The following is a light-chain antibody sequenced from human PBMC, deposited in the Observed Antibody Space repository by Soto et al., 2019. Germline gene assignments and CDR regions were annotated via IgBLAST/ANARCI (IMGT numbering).Light chain of an antibody. Sequence: DIQMTQSPTTLSASVGDRVIITCRASQRMSSWLAWYQQKPGIAPKLLIDDASSLEDGVPSRFSGSGSGTDFTITINSLQLDDFANYYCQQYDTYPWTVGQGTTVEIK. CDR3: QQYDTYPWT. J-gene: IGKJ1*01. CDR1: QRMSSW. CDR2: DAS. V-gene: IGKV1-5*01.